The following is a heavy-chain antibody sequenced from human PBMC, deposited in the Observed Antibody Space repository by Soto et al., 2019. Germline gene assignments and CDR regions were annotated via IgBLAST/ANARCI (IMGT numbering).Heavy chain of an antibody. CDR2: INPSGGST. CDR1: GYTFTSYY. CDR3: ARDVKDYDFWSGYNIGIDY. D-gene: IGHD3-3*01. Sequence: ASVKVSCKASGYTFTSYYMHWVRQAPGQGLEWMGIINPSGGSTSYAQKFQGRVTMTRDTSTSTVYMELSSLRSEDTAVYYCARDVKDYDFWSGYNIGIDYWGQGTLVTVSS. J-gene: IGHJ4*02. V-gene: IGHV1-46*01.